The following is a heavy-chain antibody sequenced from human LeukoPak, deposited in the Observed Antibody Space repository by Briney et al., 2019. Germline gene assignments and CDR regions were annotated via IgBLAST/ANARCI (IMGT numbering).Heavy chain of an antibody. Sequence: ASVKVSCKASGYTFSNLDINWVRQATGQGLEWMGWMSPKNGETGYAEHFQGRVTMTRDTSESTAYMELRSLRSDDTAVYYCARNIKVGGAFDIWGQGTMVTVSS. CDR1: GYTFSNLD. CDR2: MSPKNGET. J-gene: IGHJ3*02. CDR3: ARNIKVGGAFDI. V-gene: IGHV1-8*01. D-gene: IGHD2-21*01.